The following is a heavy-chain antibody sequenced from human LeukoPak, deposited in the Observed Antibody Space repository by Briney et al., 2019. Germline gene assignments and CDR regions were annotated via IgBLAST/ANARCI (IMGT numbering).Heavy chain of an antibody. V-gene: IGHV3-20*01. CDR3: ARRVQVVPAATPVYYMDV. D-gene: IGHD2-2*01. CDR1: GFTFDDYG. CDR2: INWNGGST. Sequence: GRSLRPSCAAAGFTFDDYGMSWVRQAPRNGLGWVSGINWNGGSTGYADSVKGRFTISRDNAKNSLYLQMNSLRAEDTGLYHCARRVQVVPAATPVYYMDVWGKGTTVTVSS. J-gene: IGHJ6*03.